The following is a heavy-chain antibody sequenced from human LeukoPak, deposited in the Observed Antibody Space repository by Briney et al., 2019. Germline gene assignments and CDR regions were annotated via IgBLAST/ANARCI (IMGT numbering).Heavy chain of an antibody. CDR2: IYYSGTT. CDR1: GGSISRGSYY. Sequence: SSETLSLICTVSGGSISRGSYYWGWIRQPPGKGLEGVGCIYYSGTTYYNPSLKSRVTISVDTSKNQFSLKLSSVTAADTAVYYCARVQSGYSYGYLDYWGQGTLVTVSS. CDR3: ARVQSGYSYGYLDY. D-gene: IGHD5-18*01. V-gene: IGHV4-39*01. J-gene: IGHJ4*02.